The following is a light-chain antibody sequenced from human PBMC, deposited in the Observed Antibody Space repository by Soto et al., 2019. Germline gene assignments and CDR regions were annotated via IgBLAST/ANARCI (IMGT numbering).Light chain of an antibody. Sequence: QSVLTQPPSVSRAPGQRVTISCTGSSSNIGAGYGVYWYQQLPGTAPKLLIYDNNNRPSGVPDRFSGSRSGTSASLAITGLQAEDEADYYCQSYDGSLGGSVVFGGGTKVTVL. CDR3: QSYDGSLGGSVV. V-gene: IGLV1-40*01. J-gene: IGLJ2*01. CDR1: SSNIGAGYG. CDR2: DNN.